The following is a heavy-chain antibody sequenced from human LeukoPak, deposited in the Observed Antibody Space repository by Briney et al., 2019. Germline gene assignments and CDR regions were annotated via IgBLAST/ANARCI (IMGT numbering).Heavy chain of an antibody. D-gene: IGHD3-10*01. Sequence: PGGSLRLSCAASGFTFSSYSMNWVRQAPGKGLEWVSSISSSSSYIYYADSVKGRFTISRDIAKNSLYLQMNSLRAEDTAVYYCARDRTMVRGVIIHWGQGTLVTVSS. CDR3: ARDRTMVRGVIIH. J-gene: IGHJ4*02. CDR1: GFTFSSYS. V-gene: IGHV3-21*01. CDR2: ISSSSSYI.